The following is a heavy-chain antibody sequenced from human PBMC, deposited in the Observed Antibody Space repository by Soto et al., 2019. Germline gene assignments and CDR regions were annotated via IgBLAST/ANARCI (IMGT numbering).Heavy chain of an antibody. J-gene: IGHJ4*02. CDR2: ISSSSSYI. D-gene: IGHD3-3*01. CDR3: GREPYYDFLRGSGGGLDY. Sequence: EVQLVESGGGLVKPGGSLRLSCAASGFTFSSYSMNWVRQAPGKGLEWVSSISSSSSYIYYADSVKGRFTISRDNAKNSLYLKMNSRRAEDTAVYYCGREPYYDFLRGSGGGLDYWGRGTLVTVSS. CDR1: GFTFSSYS. V-gene: IGHV3-21*01.